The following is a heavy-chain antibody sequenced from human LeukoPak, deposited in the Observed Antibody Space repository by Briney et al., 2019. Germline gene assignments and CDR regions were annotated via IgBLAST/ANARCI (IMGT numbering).Heavy chain of an antibody. Sequence: GRSLRLSCAASGFTFSSYGMHWVRQAPGKGLEWVAVIWYDGSNKYYADSVKGRFTISRDNSKNTLYLQMNSLRAEDTAVYYCARDNYDSSGHYQGQNYFDYWGQGTLVTVSS. CDR1: GFTFSSYG. D-gene: IGHD3-22*01. CDR3: ARDNYDSSGHYQGQNYFDY. V-gene: IGHV3-33*01. J-gene: IGHJ4*02. CDR2: IWYDGSNK.